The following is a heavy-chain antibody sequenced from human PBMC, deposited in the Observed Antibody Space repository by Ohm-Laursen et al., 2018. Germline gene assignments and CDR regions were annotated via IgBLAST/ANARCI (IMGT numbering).Heavy chain of an antibody. CDR2: ISSSGSTI. CDR3: ARCQSGRSLSDS. CDR1: GFTFSSYE. V-gene: IGHV3-48*03. D-gene: IGHD3-3*01. Sequence: GSLRLSCSASGFTFSSYEMNWVRQAPGKGLEWVSYISSSGSTIYYADSVEGRFTISRDNAKNSLYLQMNSLRAEDTAVYYCARCQSGRSLSDSWGQGTLVTVSS. J-gene: IGHJ4*02.